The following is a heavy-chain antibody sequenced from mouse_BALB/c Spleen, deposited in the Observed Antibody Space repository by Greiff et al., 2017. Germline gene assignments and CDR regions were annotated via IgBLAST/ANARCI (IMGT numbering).Heavy chain of an antibody. CDR1: GYTFTSYY. J-gene: IGHJ4*01. CDR3: TRSHYYGSSYAMDY. V-gene: IGHV1S81*02. Sequence: QVQLQQSGAELVKPGASVKLSCKAPGYTFTSYYMYWVKQRPGQGLEWIGEINPSNGGTNFNEKFKSKATLTVDKSSSTAYMQLSSLTSEDSAVYYCTRSHYYGSSYAMDYWGQGTSVTVSS. D-gene: IGHD1-1*01. CDR2: INPSNGGT.